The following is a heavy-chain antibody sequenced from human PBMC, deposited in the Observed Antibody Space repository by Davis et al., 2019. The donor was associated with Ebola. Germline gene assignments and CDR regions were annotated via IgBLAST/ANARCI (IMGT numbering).Heavy chain of an antibody. Sequence: SETLSLTCTVSGGSISSRSYYWGWIRQPPGKGLEWIGSIYYSGSTYYNPSLKSRVTISVDTSKNQFSLKLSSVTAADTAVYYCARHWIIYDSVGWFDPWGQGTLVTVSS. CDR1: GGSISSRSYY. CDR3: ARHWIIYDSVGWFDP. V-gene: IGHV4-39*01. D-gene: IGHD3-22*01. CDR2: IYYSGST. J-gene: IGHJ5*02.